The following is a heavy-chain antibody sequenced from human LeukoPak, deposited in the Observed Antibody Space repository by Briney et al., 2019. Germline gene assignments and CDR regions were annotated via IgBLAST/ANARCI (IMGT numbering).Heavy chain of an antibody. CDR1: GYTFTGYY. CDR2: INPNSGGT. V-gene: IGHV1-2*02. D-gene: IGHD3-22*01. J-gene: IGHJ4*02. CDR3: ARQNTDSSGYTTYDY. Sequence: ASVKVSCKASGYTFTGYYMHWVRQAPGQGLEWMGWINPNSGGTNYAQKFQGRVTMTRDTSISTAYMELSRLRSDDTAVYYCARQNTDSSGYTTYDYWGQGTLVTVSS.